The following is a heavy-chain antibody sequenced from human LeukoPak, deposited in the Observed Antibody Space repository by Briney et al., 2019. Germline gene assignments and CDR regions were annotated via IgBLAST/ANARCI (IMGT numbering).Heavy chain of an antibody. CDR3: ARDRAGAARAYMDV. CDR1: GFTFSSYA. J-gene: IGHJ6*03. Sequence: GGSLRLSCAASGFTFSSYAMSWVRQAPGKGLEWVSAISGSGGSTYYADSVKGRFTISRDNAKNTLYLQMNSLRAEDTAVYYCARDRAGAARAYMDVWGKGTTVTVSS. D-gene: IGHD6-6*01. CDR2: ISGSGGST. V-gene: IGHV3-23*01.